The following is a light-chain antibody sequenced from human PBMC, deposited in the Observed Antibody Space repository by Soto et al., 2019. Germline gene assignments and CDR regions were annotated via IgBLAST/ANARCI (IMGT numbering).Light chain of an antibody. V-gene: IGKV1-5*03. CDR2: KAS. CDR1: QSISVW. J-gene: IGKJ2*01. CDR3: QQYNTYAQT. Sequence: DIQMTQSPSTLSASVGDRVTITCRASQSISVWLAWYQQRPGKAPNLLIYKASSLESGVPSRFSGSGSVTEFTLTISSLQPDDFATYYCQQYNTYAQTFGQGTKLEIK.